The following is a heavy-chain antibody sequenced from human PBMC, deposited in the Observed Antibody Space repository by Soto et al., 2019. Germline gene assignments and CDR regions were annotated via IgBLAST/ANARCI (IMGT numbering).Heavy chain of an antibody. D-gene: IGHD2-15*01. J-gene: IGHJ4*02. Sequence: EVQLVESGGNLVQPGGSLRLSCSTSGFTFSGHSMYWVRQAPGKGLEYVVGVGRDGGRTYYADSVQGRFTISRDSSKNTLYLQMRSLRSEGTAVFYWVKGRITDATFLVWDLEYWGQGTLVTVSS. CDR3: VKGRITDATFLVWDLEY. CDR1: GFTFSGHS. V-gene: IGHV3-64D*08. CDR2: VGRDGGRT.